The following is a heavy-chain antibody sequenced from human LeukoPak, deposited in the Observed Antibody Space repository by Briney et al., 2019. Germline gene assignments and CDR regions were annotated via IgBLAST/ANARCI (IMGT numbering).Heavy chain of an antibody. D-gene: IGHD3-10*01. CDR2: IYTSGST. V-gene: IGHV4-4*07. J-gene: IGHJ5*02. Sequence: PSETLSLTCTVSGGSISSYYWSWIRQPAGKGLEWIGRIYTSGSTNYNPSLKSRVTISVDTSKSQFSLRLSSVTAADTAMYYCARLGLGDEACWFDPWGQGTLVTVSS. CDR1: GGSISSYY. CDR3: ARLGLGDEACWFDP.